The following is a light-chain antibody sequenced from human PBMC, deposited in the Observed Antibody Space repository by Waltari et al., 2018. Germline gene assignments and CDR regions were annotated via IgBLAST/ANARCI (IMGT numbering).Light chain of an antibody. J-gene: IGKJ2*01. CDR2: KAS. CDR3: QQYNTYYT. V-gene: IGKV1-5*03. Sequence: DVQMTQSPSTLSASVGDTVTLTCRASPSISSWLAWYQQKAGKAPKLLIYKASTLESGVPSRFSGSGSGTEFTLTISSLQPDDLATYYCQQYNTYYTFGQGTILEIK. CDR1: PSISSW.